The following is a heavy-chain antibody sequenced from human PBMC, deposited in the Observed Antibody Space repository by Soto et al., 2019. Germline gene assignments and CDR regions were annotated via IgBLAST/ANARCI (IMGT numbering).Heavy chain of an antibody. V-gene: IGHV4-31*03. D-gene: IGHD6-13*01. J-gene: IGHJ5*02. CDR3: ARSSGYDYSWGIAAAGTCFDP. CDR1: GGSISSGGYY. CDR2: IYYSGST. Sequence: SETLSLTCTVSGGSISSGGYYWSWIRQHPGKGLEWIGYIYYSGSTYYNPSLKSRVTISVDTSKNQFSLKLSSVTAADTAVYYCARSSGYDYSWGIAAAGTCFDPWGQGTLVTVSS.